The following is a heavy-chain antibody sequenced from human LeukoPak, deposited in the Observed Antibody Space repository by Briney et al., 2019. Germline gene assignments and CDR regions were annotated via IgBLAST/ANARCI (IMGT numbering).Heavy chain of an antibody. CDR2: ISPLSSTI. CDR3: ARDSGGSSGSYEVYYFDY. CDR1: GFTFSAHA. D-gene: IGHD3-10*01. V-gene: IGHV3-48*01. Sequence: PGGSLRLSSVGYGFTFSAHAINWIRQPPGRGLEWVSYISPLSSTIYSTASVKGRFTISRDNANNSLYLHMNSLRAEDTAVYYCARDSGGSSGSYEVYYFDYWGQGTLVTVSS. J-gene: IGHJ4*02.